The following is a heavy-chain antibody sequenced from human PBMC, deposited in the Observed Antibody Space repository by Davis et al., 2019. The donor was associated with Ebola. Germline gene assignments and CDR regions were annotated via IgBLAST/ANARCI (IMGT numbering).Heavy chain of an antibody. D-gene: IGHD3-3*01. CDR1: GFTFSDYY. CDR3: AKGERFLEWLLFDY. J-gene: IGHJ4*02. CDR2: ISSSSSTI. Sequence: GESLKISCAASGFTFSDYYMSWVRQAPGKGLEWVSYISSSSSTIYYADSVKGRFTISRDNAKNSLYLQMNSLRAEDTAVYYCAKGERFLEWLLFDYWGQGTLVTVSS. V-gene: IGHV3-11*01.